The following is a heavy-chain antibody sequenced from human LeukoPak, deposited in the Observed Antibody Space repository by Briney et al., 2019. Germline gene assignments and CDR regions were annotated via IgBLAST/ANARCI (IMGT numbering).Heavy chain of an antibody. D-gene: IGHD5-12*01. CDR2: ISGYNGNT. CDR1: GYTPTSYG. J-gene: IGHJ4*02. Sequence: ASVKVSCKASGYTPTSYGISWVRQAPGQGRERMGWISGYNGNTKYAQKLQGRVTMTTDTSTSTAYMELRSLRSDDTAVYYCAREVATITVAAAGGIDYWGQGTLVTVSS. V-gene: IGHV1-18*01. CDR3: AREVATITVAAAGGIDY.